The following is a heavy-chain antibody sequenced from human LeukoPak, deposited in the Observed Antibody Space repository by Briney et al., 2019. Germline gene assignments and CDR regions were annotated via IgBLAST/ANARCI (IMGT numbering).Heavy chain of an antibody. J-gene: IGHJ4*02. CDR1: GGSFSVHH. CDR2: INHSGST. D-gene: IGHD6-19*01. CDR3: ARGIAV. Sequence: WETLSLICGVYGGSFSVHHWRWLGPPPGKGLEWIGEINHSGSTNYNPSLKSRVTISVDTSKNQFSLKLSSVTAADTAVYYCARGIAVWGQGTLVTVSS. V-gene: IGHV4-34*01.